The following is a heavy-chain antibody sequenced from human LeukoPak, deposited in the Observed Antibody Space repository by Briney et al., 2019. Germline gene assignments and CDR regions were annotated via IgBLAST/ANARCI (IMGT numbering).Heavy chain of an antibody. CDR2: IYPGDSGT. V-gene: IGHV5-51*01. Sequence: GESLKISCKGSGYSFTSYWIGWVRQMPGKGLEWMGIIYPGDSGTRYSLSFQGQVTISADKSISTAYLQWSSLKASDTAMYYCARLVYYDSSGSYYFDYWGQGTLVTVSS. CDR3: ARLVYYDSSGSYYFDY. J-gene: IGHJ4*02. D-gene: IGHD3-22*01. CDR1: GYSFTSYW.